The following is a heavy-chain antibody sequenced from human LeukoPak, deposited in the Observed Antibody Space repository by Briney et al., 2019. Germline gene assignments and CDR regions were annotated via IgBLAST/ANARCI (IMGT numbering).Heavy chain of an antibody. CDR1: GFSISSYD. D-gene: IGHD4-23*01. Sequence: SETLTLTCTASGFSISSYDWSWIRQPPGKGLEWIGYIYYSGSTNCNPSVKSRVAMSVDTSKKQFSLKLSSLTAADTAVYYCARGGTAVIAPYAFDMWGQGTMVTVSS. CDR2: IYYSGST. J-gene: IGHJ3*02. V-gene: IGHV4-59*01. CDR3: ARGGTAVIAPYAFDM.